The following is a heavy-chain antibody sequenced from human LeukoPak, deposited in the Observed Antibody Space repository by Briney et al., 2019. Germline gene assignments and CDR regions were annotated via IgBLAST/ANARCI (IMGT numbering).Heavy chain of an antibody. CDR1: GGSISSYF. CDR2: IHASGNT. D-gene: IGHD3-10*01. Sequence: PSETLSLTCNVSGGSISSYFWTWIRQPAGKGLEWIGRIHASGNTNYNSSLKSRVSMSVDTSKKKFSLKLTSVTAADTAVYFCARDGADVYGRAFDYWGQGTLVSVSS. V-gene: IGHV4-4*07. CDR3: ARDGADVYGRAFDY. J-gene: IGHJ4*02.